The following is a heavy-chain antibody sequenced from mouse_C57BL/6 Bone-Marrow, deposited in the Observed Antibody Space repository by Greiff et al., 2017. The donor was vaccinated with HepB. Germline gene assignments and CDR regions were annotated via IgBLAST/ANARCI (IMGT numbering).Heavy chain of an antibody. V-gene: IGHV1-53*01. Sequence: VQLQQPGTELVKPGASVKLSCKASGYTFTSYWMHWVKQRPGQGLEGIGNINPSNGGTNYNEKCKSKATLTVDKSSSEAYMQLSSLTSEDSAVYYCARVTDYYAMDYWGQGTSVTVSS. CDR1: GYTFTSYW. J-gene: IGHJ4*01. CDR2: INPSNGGT. CDR3: ARVTDYYAMDY.